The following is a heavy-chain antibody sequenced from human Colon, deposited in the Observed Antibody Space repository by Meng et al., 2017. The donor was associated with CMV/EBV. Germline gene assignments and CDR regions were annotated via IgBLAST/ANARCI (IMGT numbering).Heavy chain of an antibody. CDR3: ARRHYYDSSGYSDY. V-gene: IGHV5-51*01. Sequence: GESLKISYKGSGYSFTSYWSGWVRQMPGKGLEWMGIIYPGDSDTRYSPSFQGQVTLPADKSISTAYLQWSSLKASDTAMYYCARRHYYDSSGYSDYWGQGTLVTVSS. D-gene: IGHD3-22*01. J-gene: IGHJ4*02. CDR2: IYPGDSDT. CDR1: GYSFTSYW.